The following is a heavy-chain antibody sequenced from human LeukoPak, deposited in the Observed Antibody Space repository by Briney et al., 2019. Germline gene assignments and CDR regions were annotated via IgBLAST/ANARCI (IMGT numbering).Heavy chain of an antibody. V-gene: IGHV3-7*01. J-gene: IGHJ4*01. CDR1: GFTFTDYW. CDR2: IRQDGGEK. Sequence: GGSLRLSCAVSGFTFTDYWRNWVRQAPGKGLEWVASIRQDGGEKSYVDSVKGRFTISRDNTKSSLYLQINSLRAEDTAVYYCARDGTAAGLYFDLWGQGTLVTVSS. D-gene: IGHD6-13*01. CDR3: ARDGTAAGLYFDL.